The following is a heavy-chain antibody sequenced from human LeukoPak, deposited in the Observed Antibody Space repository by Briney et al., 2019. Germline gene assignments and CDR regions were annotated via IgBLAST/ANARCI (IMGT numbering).Heavy chain of an antibody. Sequence: GASVKVSCKASGGTFSSYAISWVRQAPGQGLEWMGGIIPIFGTANYAQKFQGRVTITTDESTSTAYMELSSLRSEDTAVYYCAKIAAARDWFDPWGQGTLVTVSS. CDR2: IIPIFGTA. D-gene: IGHD6-13*01. CDR3: AKIAAARDWFDP. J-gene: IGHJ5*02. CDR1: GGTFSSYA. V-gene: IGHV1-69*05.